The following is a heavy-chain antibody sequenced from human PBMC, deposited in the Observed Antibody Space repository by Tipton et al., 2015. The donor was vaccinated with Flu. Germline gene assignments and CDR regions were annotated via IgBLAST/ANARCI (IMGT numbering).Heavy chain of an antibody. CDR2: IKQDASEK. CDR1: GFTFSSYW. V-gene: IGHV3-7*01. D-gene: IGHD1-1*01. CDR3: ASAPRRHSDSGSLDY. J-gene: IGHJ4*02. Sequence: SLRLSCAASGFTFSSYWMNWVRQAPGKGLQWLANIKQDASEKHYVDSVKGRFSISRDNAKNSLYLQMDNLRVEDTAVYYCASAPRRHSDSGSLDYWGQGTLVTVSS.